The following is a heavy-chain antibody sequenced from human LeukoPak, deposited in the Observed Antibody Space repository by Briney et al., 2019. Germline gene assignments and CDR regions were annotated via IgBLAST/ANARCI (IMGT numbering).Heavy chain of an antibody. CDR1: GGSISSDNW. CDR3: ATNGWYCLDH. Sequence: SETLSLTCAVSGGSISSDNWWSWVRQPPGKGLEWIGEIFHSGSTNYNPSLQSRVTISVDKSNNHFSLRLTSVTAADTAVYYCATNGWYCLDHWGQGALVTVSS. D-gene: IGHD6-19*01. J-gene: IGHJ1*01. V-gene: IGHV4-4*02. CDR2: IFHSGST.